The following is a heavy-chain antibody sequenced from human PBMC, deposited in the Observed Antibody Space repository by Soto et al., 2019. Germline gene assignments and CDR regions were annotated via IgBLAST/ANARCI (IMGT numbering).Heavy chain of an antibody. Sequence: ASVKVSCKVSGYTLTELSMHWVRQAPGKGLEWMGGFDPEDGETIYAQKFQGRVTMTEDTSTDTAYMELSSLRSEDTAVYYCATDPPFGQKSTWDYYYYGMDVWGQGTTVTVSS. J-gene: IGHJ6*02. CDR2: FDPEDGET. D-gene: IGHD3-16*01. CDR3: ATDPPFGQKSTWDYYYYGMDV. V-gene: IGHV1-24*01. CDR1: GYTLTELS.